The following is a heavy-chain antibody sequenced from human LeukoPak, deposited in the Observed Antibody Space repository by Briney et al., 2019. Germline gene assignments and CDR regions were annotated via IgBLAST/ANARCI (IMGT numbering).Heavy chain of an antibody. V-gene: IGHV4-34*01. D-gene: IGHD3-22*01. CDR2: INHSGST. Sequence: PETLSPTCAVYGGSPSGYYWSWIRQPPENGLEWKEEINHSGSTNYNPSLKSRVTISVDTPKNQFSLKLSSVAAADRAVYYCARVPATYDSDGFYLDYWGEGTLVTVSS. CDR1: GGSPSGYY. J-gene: IGHJ4*02. CDR3: ARVPATYDSDGFYLDY.